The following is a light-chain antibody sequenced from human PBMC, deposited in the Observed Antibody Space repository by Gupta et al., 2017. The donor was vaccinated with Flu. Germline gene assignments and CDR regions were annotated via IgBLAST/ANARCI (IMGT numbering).Light chain of an antibody. V-gene: IGKV2-24*01. J-gene: IGKJ1*01. CDR3: FQGPEIPRT. Sequence: VTLGQPASISCRSSQSLVHSNGNTYLDWHQQKPGQAPKLLIYKVSNRFSGVPDRFSGSGSGTDFTLRISRVEAEDVGIYYCFQGPEIPRTFGQGTXVEIK. CDR2: KVS. CDR1: QSLVHSNGNTY.